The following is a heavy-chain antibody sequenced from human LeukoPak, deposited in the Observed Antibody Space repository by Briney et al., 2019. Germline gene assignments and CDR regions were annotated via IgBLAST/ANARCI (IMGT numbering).Heavy chain of an antibody. J-gene: IGHJ6*02. Sequence: QPGGSLRLSCAASGFTFSSYGMHWVGQAPGKGLEWVAVLWYDGSNKYYADSVKGRFTISRDNSKNTLYLQMNSLRAEDTAVYYCARDPPMVRGTYGMDVWGQGTTVTVSS. D-gene: IGHD3-10*01. V-gene: IGHV3-33*01. CDR3: ARDPPMVRGTYGMDV. CDR2: LWYDGSNK. CDR1: GFTFSSYG.